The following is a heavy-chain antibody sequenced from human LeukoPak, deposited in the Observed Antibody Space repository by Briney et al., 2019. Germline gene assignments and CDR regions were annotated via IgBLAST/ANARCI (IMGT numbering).Heavy chain of an antibody. CDR3: ARQLDNAFDI. J-gene: IGHJ3*02. CDR2: INPNSGGT. CDR1: GYTFTGYY. D-gene: IGHD6-13*01. V-gene: IGHV1-2*04. Sequence: ASVKVSCKASGYTFTGYYMHWVRQAPGQGLEWMGWINPNSGGTNYAQKFQGWVTMTRDTSTSTVYMELSSLRSEDTAVYYCARQLDNAFDIWGQGTMVTVSS.